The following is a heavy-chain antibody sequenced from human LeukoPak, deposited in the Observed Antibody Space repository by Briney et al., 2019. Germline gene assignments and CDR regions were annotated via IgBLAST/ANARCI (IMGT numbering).Heavy chain of an antibody. Sequence: PSETLSLTCAVYGGSFSGYYWSWIRQPPGKGLEWIGEINHSGSTNYNPSLKSRVTISVDTSKNQFSLKLSSVTAADTAVYYCARVQGSSGYMPWRAPRYGLDYWGQGTLVTVSS. D-gene: IGHD3-22*01. CDR1: GGSFSGYY. CDR2: INHSGST. J-gene: IGHJ4*02. V-gene: IGHV4-34*01. CDR3: ARVQGSSGYMPWRAPRYGLDY.